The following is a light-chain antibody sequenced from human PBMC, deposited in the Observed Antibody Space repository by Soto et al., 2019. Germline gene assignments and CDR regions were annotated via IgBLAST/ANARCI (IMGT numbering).Light chain of an antibody. Sequence: EIVLTQSPGTLSLSPGERATLSCRASQSVHNNYLAWYQQKPGQAPRLLIYGASTRATGISDRFSGSGSGTDFTLTISRLEPEDVGVFYCHLYNRSPYNFGQGTKLEIK. V-gene: IGKV3-20*01. CDR3: HLYNRSPYN. J-gene: IGKJ2*01. CDR1: QSVHNNY. CDR2: GAS.